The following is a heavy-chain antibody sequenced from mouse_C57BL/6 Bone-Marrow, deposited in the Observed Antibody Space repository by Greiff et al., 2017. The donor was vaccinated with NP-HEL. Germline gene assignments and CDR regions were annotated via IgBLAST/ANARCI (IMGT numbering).Heavy chain of an antibody. J-gene: IGHJ3*01. CDR3: ARPYGSSSFAY. CDR2: IDPSDSYT. V-gene: IGHV1-69*01. Sequence: QVQLQQPGAELVMPGASVKLSCKASGYTFTSYWMHWVKQRPGQGLEWIGEIDPSDSYTNYNQKFKGKSTLTVDKSSSTAYMQLSSLTSEDSAVYYGARPYGSSSFAYWGQGTLVTVSA. CDR1: GYTFTSYW. D-gene: IGHD1-1*01.